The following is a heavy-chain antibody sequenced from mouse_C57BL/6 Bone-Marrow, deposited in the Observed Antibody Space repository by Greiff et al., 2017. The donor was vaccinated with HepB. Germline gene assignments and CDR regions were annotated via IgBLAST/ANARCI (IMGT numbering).Heavy chain of an antibody. CDR1: GFTFSDYY. V-gene: IGHV5-16*01. CDR3: AIGGTPVVPYFDY. D-gene: IGHD1-1*01. J-gene: IGHJ2*01. CDR2: INYDGSST. Sequence: EVQLVESEGGLVQPGSSMKLSCTASGFTFSDYYMAWVRQVPEKGLEWVANINYDGSSTYYLDSLKSRFIISRDNAKNILYLQMSSLKSEDTATYYCAIGGTPVVPYFDYWGQGTTLTVSS.